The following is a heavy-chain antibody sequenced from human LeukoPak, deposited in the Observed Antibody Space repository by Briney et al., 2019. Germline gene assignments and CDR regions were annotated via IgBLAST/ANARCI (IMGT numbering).Heavy chain of an antibody. CDR3: ARDDGWIQFNL. CDR1: GFYYNNYG. Sequence: GGSLRLSCVASGFYYNNYGMNWVRQAPGKGLEWVSGITANSANRYYADSVTGRFTISRDNSKSTVYLQVNSLRAEDTAVYYCARDDGWIQFNLWGQGTLVTVSS. D-gene: IGHD5-24*01. V-gene: IGHV3-23*01. J-gene: IGHJ4*02. CDR2: ITANSANR.